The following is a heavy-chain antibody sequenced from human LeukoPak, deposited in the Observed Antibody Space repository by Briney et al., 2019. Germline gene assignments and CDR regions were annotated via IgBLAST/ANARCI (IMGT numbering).Heavy chain of an antibody. CDR3: ARDRPHNWFDP. V-gene: IGHV3-74*01. CDR2: INNDGSYA. CDR1: GIAFSNHW. Sequence: GGSLRLSCAASGIAFSNHWMHWVRQAPGKGLEWVSWINNDGSYAVYADSVRARFTISRDNAKNTLYLQMNSLRPEDTAVYYCARDRPHNWFDPWGRGTLVTVSS. J-gene: IGHJ5*02.